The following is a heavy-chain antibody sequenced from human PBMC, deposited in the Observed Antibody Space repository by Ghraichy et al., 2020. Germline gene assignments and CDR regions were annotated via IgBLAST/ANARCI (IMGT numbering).Heavy chain of an antibody. Sequence: GGSLRLSCAASGFIFSGYSMSWVRQAPGKGLEWVANVRAVGTEKYYADSVKGRFTISRDNAKNSLYLQMNSLRAEDTAVYYCARDLERGRYFDYWGQGTLVTVSS. CDR2: VRAVGTEK. V-gene: IGHV3-7*01. J-gene: IGHJ4*02. CDR1: GFIFSGYS. D-gene: IGHD1-1*01. CDR3: ARDLERGRYFDY.